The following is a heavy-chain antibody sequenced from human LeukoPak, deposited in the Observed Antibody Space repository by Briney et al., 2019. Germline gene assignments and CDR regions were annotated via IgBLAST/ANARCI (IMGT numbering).Heavy chain of an antibody. Sequence: GGSLRLSCAASGFTFSSYNMDWARQAPGKRLEWVANIKKDGSEKCYVDSVKGRFTISRDNAKNSLYLQMNSLRVEDTGVYFCARENFEFWGQGTLVTVSS. CDR3: ARENFEF. CDR1: GFTFSSYN. J-gene: IGHJ4*02. V-gene: IGHV3-7*03. CDR2: IKKDGSEK.